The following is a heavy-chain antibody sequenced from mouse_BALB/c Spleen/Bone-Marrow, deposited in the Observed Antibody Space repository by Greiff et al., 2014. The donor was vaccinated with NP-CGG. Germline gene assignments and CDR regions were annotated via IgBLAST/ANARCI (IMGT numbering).Heavy chain of an antibody. Sequence: EVKLMESGGGLVQPGGSLRLSCATSGFTFTDYYMNWVRQPPGKALEWLGFIRNKANGYTTEYSASVKVRFTISRDNSQNILYLQMNTLRAEDSATYYCARDKGRVFFDYWGQGTTLTVSS. CDR3: ARDKGRVFFDY. J-gene: IGHJ2*01. V-gene: IGHV7-3*02. CDR2: IRNKANGYTT. D-gene: IGHD3-3*01. CDR1: GFTFTDYY.